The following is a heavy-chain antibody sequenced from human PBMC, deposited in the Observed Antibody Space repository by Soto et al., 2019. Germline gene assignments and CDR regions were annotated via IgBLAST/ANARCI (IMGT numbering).Heavy chain of an antibody. Sequence: QVQLQQWGAGLLKPSETLSLTCAVYGGSFSGYYWSWIRQPPGKGLEWIGEINHSGSTNYNPSLKSRVTISVDTSKNQFSLKLSSVTAADTAVYYCARTAGGGDMVRGVFPDYWGQGTLVTVSS. D-gene: IGHD3-10*01. CDR1: GGSFSGYY. V-gene: IGHV4-34*01. CDR3: ARTAGGGDMVRGVFPDY. J-gene: IGHJ4*02. CDR2: INHSGST.